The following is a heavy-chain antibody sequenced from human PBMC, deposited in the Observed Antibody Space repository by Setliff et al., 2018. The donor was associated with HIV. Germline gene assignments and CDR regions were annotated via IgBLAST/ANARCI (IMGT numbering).Heavy chain of an antibody. J-gene: IGHJ4*02. Sequence: PSETLSLTCTSSGDSISGYYWSWIRQPAGKGLEWIGRMHTSGNTNYNPSLKSRVTMSVDTSKNQFSLRLSSVTAADTAVYYCERDQKGYSYGYFDSWGQGTLVTVSS. CDR1: GDSISGYY. CDR2: MHTSGNT. D-gene: IGHD5-18*01. CDR3: ERDQKGYSYGYFDS. V-gene: IGHV4-4*07.